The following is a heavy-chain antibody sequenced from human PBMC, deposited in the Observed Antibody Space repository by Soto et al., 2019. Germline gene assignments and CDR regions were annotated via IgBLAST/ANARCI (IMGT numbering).Heavy chain of an antibody. J-gene: IGHJ6*02. V-gene: IGHV3-74*01. CDR3: AGRHYDILTAYYGMDV. Sequence: GGSLRLSCAASGFTFSTYWMHWIRQVPGKGLEWVSRINSDASHTYYADSVKGRFTISRDNAKNTLFLQMNSLRPEDTAVYYCAGRHYDILTAYYGMDVWGQGTTVTVSS. CDR1: GFTFSTYW. CDR2: INSDASHT. D-gene: IGHD3-9*01.